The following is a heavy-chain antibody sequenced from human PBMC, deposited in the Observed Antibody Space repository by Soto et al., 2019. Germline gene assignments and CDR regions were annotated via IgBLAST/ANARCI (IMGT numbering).Heavy chain of an antibody. Sequence: SETLSLTCTVSGDSMNNFYWSWIRQPPGKTLEWIGNIFYTGSTTYNPSLESRITMSVDTSKNQFSLRLSSVSAADPAAYFCAKYRRTAAEGYTLEYWSRGTLVT. CDR1: GDSMNNFY. J-gene: IGHJ4*02. CDR3: AKYRRTAAEGYTLEY. CDR2: IFYTGST. D-gene: IGHD6-13*01. V-gene: IGHV4-59*01.